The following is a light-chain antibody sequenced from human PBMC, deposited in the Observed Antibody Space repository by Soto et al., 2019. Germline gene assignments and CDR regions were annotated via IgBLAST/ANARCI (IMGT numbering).Light chain of an antibody. CDR1: NIGRQD. CDR2: FDS. V-gene: IGLV3-21*04. Sequence: SYELTQPPSVSVAPGRTARIPCGGNNIGRQDVHWYQQKPGQAPVLVIYFDSDRPSGIPERFSGSNSGNTATLTISRVEAGDEVDYYCQVWDSSSDHRGVFGGGTKLTVL. CDR3: QVWDSSSDHRGV. J-gene: IGLJ3*02.